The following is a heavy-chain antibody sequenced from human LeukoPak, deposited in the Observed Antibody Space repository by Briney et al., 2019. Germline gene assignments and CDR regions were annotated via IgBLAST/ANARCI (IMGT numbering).Heavy chain of an antibody. V-gene: IGHV3-7*04. CDR3: ARGRDNVY. CDR2: IKEDGSEK. CDR1: GFTFSAFW. J-gene: IGHJ4*02. Sequence: PGGSLRLSCAASGFTFSAFWMTWVRQAPGKGLEWVASIKEDGSEKVYVDSGKGRFTISRDNAKKSLYLQMNSLTAEDAAVSYCARGRDNVYWGQGTLVTVSS. D-gene: IGHD5-24*01.